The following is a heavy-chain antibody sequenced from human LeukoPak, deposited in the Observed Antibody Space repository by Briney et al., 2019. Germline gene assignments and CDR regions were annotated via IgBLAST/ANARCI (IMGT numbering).Heavy chain of an antibody. CDR2: IGAYNGYT. CDR3: ATHSGSSRYYFDY. Sequence: ASVRVSCKASGYIFTSYAISWVRQAPGQGLEWMGWIGAYNGYTKYAQKLQGRVTMTTDTSTSTAYIELRSLRSDDTAMYYCATHSGSSRYYFDYWGQGTLVTVSS. CDR1: GYIFTSYA. V-gene: IGHV1-18*01. D-gene: IGHD1-26*01. J-gene: IGHJ4*02.